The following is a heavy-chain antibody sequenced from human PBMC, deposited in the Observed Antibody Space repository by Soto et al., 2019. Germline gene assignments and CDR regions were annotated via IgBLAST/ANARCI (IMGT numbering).Heavy chain of an antibody. CDR3: ARDSSDSSRPLDY. Sequence: SETLSLTCTVSGGSVSSGSYYWSWIRQPPGKGLEWIGYIYYSGSTNYNPSLKSRVTISVDTSKNQFSLKLSSVTAEDTAVYYCARDSSDSSRPLDYWGQGTLVTVSS. V-gene: IGHV4-61*01. CDR1: GGSVSSGSYY. D-gene: IGHD6-13*01. J-gene: IGHJ4*02. CDR2: IYYSGST.